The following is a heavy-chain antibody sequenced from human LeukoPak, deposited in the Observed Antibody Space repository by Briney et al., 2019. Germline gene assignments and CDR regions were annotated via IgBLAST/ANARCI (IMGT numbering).Heavy chain of an antibody. CDR2: IYWDDDK. CDR3: AHGIAAAGLTW. CDR1: GFSLRTRGVG. D-gene: IGHD6-13*01. Sequence: SGPTLFYPTQPLTLTCTFSGFSLRTRGVGVGWIRQPPEKALEWHALIYWDDDKRYSPSLKSRLTITKDTSKNQVVLTMTNMDPVDTATYYCAHGIAAAGLTWWGQGALVTVSS. J-gene: IGHJ4*02. V-gene: IGHV2-5*02.